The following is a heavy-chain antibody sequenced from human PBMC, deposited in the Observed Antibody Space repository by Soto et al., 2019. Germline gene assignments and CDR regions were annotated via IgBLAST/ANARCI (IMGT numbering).Heavy chain of an antibody. CDR2: INSDGSST. D-gene: IGHD6-19*01. J-gene: IGHJ3*02. CDR3: ARRGAGFDI. V-gene: IGHV3-74*01. CDR1: GFTFSNYW. Sequence: EVQLVESGGGLVQPGGSLTLSCAASGFTFSNYWMHWVRQAPGKGLVWVSRINSDGSSTTYADSVKGRFTISRDNAKNSLYLEMNSLRAEDTAVYYCARRGAGFDIWGQGTMGTVSS.